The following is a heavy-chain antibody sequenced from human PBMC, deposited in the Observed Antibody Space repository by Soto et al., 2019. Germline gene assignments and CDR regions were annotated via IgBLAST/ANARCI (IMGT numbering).Heavy chain of an antibody. Sequence: SETLSLTCTVSGGSISSSSYYWGWIRQPPGKGLEWIGSIYYSGSTYYNPSLKSRVTISVDTSKNQFSLKLSSVTAADTAVYYCARGREIAAAGNRRQKNSYYFDYWGQGTLVTVSS. CDR2: IYYSGST. J-gene: IGHJ4*02. CDR3: ARGREIAAAGNRRQKNSYYFDY. V-gene: IGHV4-39*01. D-gene: IGHD6-13*01. CDR1: GGSISSSSYY.